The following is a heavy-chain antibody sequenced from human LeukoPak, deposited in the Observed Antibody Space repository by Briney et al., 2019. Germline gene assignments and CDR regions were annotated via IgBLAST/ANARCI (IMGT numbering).Heavy chain of an antibody. CDR1: GYTFTGYY. D-gene: IGHD1-26*01. CDR3: ARGSSLSGSKLASDF. V-gene: IGHV1-2*02. CDR2: INPTSGGT. J-gene: IGHJ3*01. Sequence: GASVKVSCKASGYTFTGYYMHWLRQAPGQGLEWMGLINPTSGGTNDAQNFQGRVTMTRDTSISTAYMELSRLGSDDTAVYYCARGSSLSGSKLASDFWGQGTMVTVSS.